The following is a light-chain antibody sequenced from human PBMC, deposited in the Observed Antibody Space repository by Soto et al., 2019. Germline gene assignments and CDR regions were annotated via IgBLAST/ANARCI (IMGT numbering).Light chain of an antibody. CDR3: KQYNRPLT. J-gene: IGKJ2*01. V-gene: IGKV1-5*03. CDR2: EAS. CDR1: QSISSW. Sequence: DIQMTQSPSTLSASVGDRVTITCRASQSISSWLAWYQQKPGKAPKLLIYEASSLESGVPSSFSGSGSGTEFTLTISCLQPDDFATYSCKQYNRPLTFGQGTRLEIK.